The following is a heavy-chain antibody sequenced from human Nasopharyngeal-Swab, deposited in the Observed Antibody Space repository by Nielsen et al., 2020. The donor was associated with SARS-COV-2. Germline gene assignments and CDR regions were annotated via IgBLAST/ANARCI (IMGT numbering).Heavy chain of an antibody. D-gene: IGHD2-15*01. CDR1: GYTLTELS. CDR3: AREDRGYCSGGSCYKNFDY. V-gene: IGHV1-24*01. Sequence: ASVKVSCKVSGYTLTELSMHWVRQAPGKGLVWMGGFDPEDGETIYAQKFQGRVTMTEDTSTDTAYMELSSLRSEDTAVYYCAREDRGYCSGGSCYKNFDYWGQGTLVTVSS. J-gene: IGHJ4*02. CDR2: FDPEDGET.